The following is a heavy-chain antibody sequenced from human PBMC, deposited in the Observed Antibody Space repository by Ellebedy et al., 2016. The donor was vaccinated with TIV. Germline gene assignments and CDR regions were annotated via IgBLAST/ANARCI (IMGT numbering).Heavy chain of an antibody. Sequence: SETLSLXCAVSGGSISSSNWWSWVRQPPGKGLEWIGEIYHSGSTNYNPSLKSRVTISVDKSENQFSLKLSSVTAADTAVYYCARVGTAMVMNWFDPWGQGTLVTVSS. CDR2: IYHSGST. V-gene: IGHV4-4*02. CDR1: GGSISSSNW. D-gene: IGHD5-18*01. CDR3: ARVGTAMVMNWFDP. J-gene: IGHJ5*02.